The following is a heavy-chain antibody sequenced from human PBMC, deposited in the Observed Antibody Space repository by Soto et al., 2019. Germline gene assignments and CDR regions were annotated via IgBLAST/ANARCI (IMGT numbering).Heavy chain of an antibody. Sequence: SETLSLTCAVSGCSISSSPYYWGWIRQPPGKGLEWIGSIYHSGSTYYNPSLRSRVTISVDTTKKQFSLRLNSVTAADTAVYYCAGMLWFGDHWSQGTLVTVSS. J-gene: IGHJ4*02. D-gene: IGHD3-10*01. CDR1: GCSISSSPYY. CDR2: IYHSGST. CDR3: AGMLWFGDH. V-gene: IGHV4-39*01.